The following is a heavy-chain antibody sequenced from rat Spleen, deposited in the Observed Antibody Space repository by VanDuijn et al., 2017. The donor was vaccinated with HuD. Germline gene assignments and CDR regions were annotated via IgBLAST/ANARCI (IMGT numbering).Heavy chain of an antibody. CDR1: GFTFNNYW. CDR2: ITNTGGST. J-gene: IGHJ2*01. Sequence: EVQLVESGGGLVQPGRSLKLSCVASGFTFNNYWMTWIRQAPGKGLEWVASITNTGGSTYYPDSVKGRFTISRDNAKSTLYLQMNSLRSEDTATYYCTRVEAYYGLGDYFDYWGQGVMVTVSS. D-gene: IGHD1-6*01. V-gene: IGHV5-31*01. CDR3: TRVEAYYGLGDYFDY.